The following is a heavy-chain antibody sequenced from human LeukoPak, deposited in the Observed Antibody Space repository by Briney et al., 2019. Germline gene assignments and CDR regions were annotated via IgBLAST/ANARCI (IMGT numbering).Heavy chain of an antibody. CDR3: AREYSSSSHYYYYMDV. V-gene: IGHV3-53*01. D-gene: IGHD6-6*01. J-gene: IGHJ6*03. CDR2: IYSGGST. CDR1: GFTVSRNY. Sequence: GGSLRLSCAASGFTVSRNYMSWVRQAPGKGLEWVSVIYSGGSTYYADSVKGRFTISRDNSKNTLYLQMNSLRAEDTAVYYCAREYSSSSHYYYYMDVWGKGPTVTVSS.